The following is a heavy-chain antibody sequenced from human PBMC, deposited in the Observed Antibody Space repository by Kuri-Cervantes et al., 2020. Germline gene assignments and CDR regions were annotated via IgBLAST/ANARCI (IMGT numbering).Heavy chain of an antibody. CDR1: GGSISSYY. V-gene: IGHV4-59*01. J-gene: IGHJ4*02. CDR2: IYYSGST. Sequence: GSLRLSCTVSGGSISSYYWSWIRQPPGKGLEWIGYIYYSGSTNYNPSLKSRVTISVDTSKNQFSLKLSSVTAADTAVYYCARDVASSWYDPHYFDYWGQGTLVTVSS. CDR3: ARDVASSWYDPHYFDY. D-gene: IGHD6-13*01.